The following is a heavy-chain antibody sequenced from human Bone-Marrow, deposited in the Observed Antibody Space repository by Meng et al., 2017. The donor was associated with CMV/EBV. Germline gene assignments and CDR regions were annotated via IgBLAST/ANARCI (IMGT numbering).Heavy chain of an antibody. CDR3: ARAYSSSWYSPGY. V-gene: IGHV3-72*01. CDR1: GFTFSNAW. D-gene: IGHD6-13*01. CDR2: SKNKANSYTT. Sequence: SGFTFSNAWMSWVRQAPGKGLEWVGRSKNKANSYTTQYAASVKDRFTISRDDSKNSLYLQMNSLKTEDTAVYYCARAYSSSWYSPGYWGQGTLVTVSS. J-gene: IGHJ4*02.